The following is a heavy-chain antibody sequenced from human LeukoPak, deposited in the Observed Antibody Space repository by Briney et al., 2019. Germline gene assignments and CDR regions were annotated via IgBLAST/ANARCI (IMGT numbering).Heavy chain of an antibody. J-gene: IGHJ4*02. CDR2: IYYSGST. CDR1: GGSISSYY. D-gene: IGHD5-24*01. Sequence: SETLSLTCTVSGGSISSYYWSWIRQPPGKGLEWIGYIYYSGSTNYNPSLKSRVTISVDTSKNQFSLKLSSVTAADTAVYYCARGDGSYYFDYWGQGTLVTVSS. CDR3: ARGDGSYYFDY. V-gene: IGHV4-59*01.